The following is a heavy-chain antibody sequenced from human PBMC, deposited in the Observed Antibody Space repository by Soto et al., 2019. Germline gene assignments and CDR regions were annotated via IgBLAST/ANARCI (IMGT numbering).Heavy chain of an antibody. Sequence: QVQLVQSGAEVKKPGASVKVSCKASGYTFTSYGISWVRQAPGQGLEWKGWISAYNGNTNYAQKLQGRVTMTTDTSTSTAYMELRSLRSDDTAVYYCARDSVGLVGAGAIAEYFQHWGQGTLVTVSS. CDR3: ARDSVGLVGAGAIAEYFQH. J-gene: IGHJ1*01. CDR2: ISAYNGNT. CDR1: GYTFTSYG. V-gene: IGHV1-18*01. D-gene: IGHD1-26*01.